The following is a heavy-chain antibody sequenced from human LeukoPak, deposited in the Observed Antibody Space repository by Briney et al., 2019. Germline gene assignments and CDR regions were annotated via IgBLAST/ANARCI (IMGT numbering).Heavy chain of an antibody. Sequence: GGSLRLSCAASGFTFGIYWMSWVRQAPGKGLEWVANIKRDGSEKYYVDSVKGRFTISRDNAKNSLYLQMNSLRAEDTAVYYCARPLKYSSGWYNYWGQGTLVTVSS. J-gene: IGHJ4*02. CDR1: GFTFGIYW. D-gene: IGHD6-19*01. CDR2: IKRDGSEK. V-gene: IGHV3-7*01. CDR3: ARPLKYSSGWYNY.